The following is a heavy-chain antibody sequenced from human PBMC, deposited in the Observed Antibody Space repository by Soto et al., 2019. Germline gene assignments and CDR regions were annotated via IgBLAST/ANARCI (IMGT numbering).Heavy chain of an antibody. Sequence: QVQLVQSGAEVKKPGSSVKVSCKASGGGFSSYSITWVRQAPGQGLEWMGRIIPILGIPNYAQKFQGRVTITADKSPSTSYMELSSLRSEDTAVYYCAREARVGATAAVVFDPWGQGTLVTVST. J-gene: IGHJ5*02. CDR3: AREARVGATAAVVFDP. V-gene: IGHV1-69*02. CDR1: GGGFSSYS. D-gene: IGHD1-26*01. CDR2: IIPILGIP.